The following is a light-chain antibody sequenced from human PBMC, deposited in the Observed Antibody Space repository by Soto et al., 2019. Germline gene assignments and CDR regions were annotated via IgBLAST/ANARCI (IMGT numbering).Light chain of an antibody. V-gene: IGLV2-23*02. CDR2: EVT. CDR3: SSYAGLSTWL. CDR1: SNDVGGYNL. J-gene: IGLJ2*01. Sequence: QSALTQPASVSGSPGQSITISCAGTSNDVGGYNLVSWFQQHPGKAPRLMIFEVTERPSGVSSRFSGSKSGNTASLTISGLQGEDEADYYCSSYAGLSTWLFGGGTKLTVL.